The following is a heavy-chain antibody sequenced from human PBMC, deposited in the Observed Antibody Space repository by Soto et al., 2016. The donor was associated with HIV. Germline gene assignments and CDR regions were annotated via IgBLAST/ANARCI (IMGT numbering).Heavy chain of an antibody. Sequence: QVQLVQSGTEVKKPGSSVKVSCTASGGTFNSYALSWVRQAPGQGLEWMGVIIPMFDTTNYAQNFQGRVTITADEPTSTAYMELNSLTFDDTAVYYCARGSVLSAFDIWGQGTLVIVSS. CDR1: GGTFNSYA. CDR2: IIPMFDTT. CDR3: ARGSVLSAFDI. J-gene: IGHJ3*02. V-gene: IGHV1-69*01.